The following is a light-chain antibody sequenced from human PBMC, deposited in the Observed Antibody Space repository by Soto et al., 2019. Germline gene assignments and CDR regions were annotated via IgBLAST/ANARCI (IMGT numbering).Light chain of an antibody. CDR1: QGISNY. V-gene: IGKV1-9*01. CDR3: PQLTCYPSR. J-gene: IGKJ4*01. Sequence: DIQLTLPPSLLSASVGDRVTITCGASQGISNYLGWYQQKPGKAPKLLIYAASTLQTGVPSRFSGGGSGTDFTLTITSLQPEDFATYYCPQLTCYPSRFGGGGKV. CDR2: AAS.